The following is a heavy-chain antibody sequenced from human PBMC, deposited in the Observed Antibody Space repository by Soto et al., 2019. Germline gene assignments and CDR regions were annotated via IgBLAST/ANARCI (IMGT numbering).Heavy chain of an antibody. V-gene: IGHV3-66*01. Sequence: GGSLRLSCAASGFSVTNNYMNWVRQAPGKGLERASIIDIGGKTYYAKSVKDRFTISRDNSRNTLYLHMDSLRAEDTAVFYCARGRGSTGYLGREHYFDYWGQGTLVTVSS. D-gene: IGHD2-2*01. CDR1: GFSVTNNY. CDR2: IDIGGKT. J-gene: IGHJ4*02. CDR3: ARGRGSTGYLGREHYFDY.